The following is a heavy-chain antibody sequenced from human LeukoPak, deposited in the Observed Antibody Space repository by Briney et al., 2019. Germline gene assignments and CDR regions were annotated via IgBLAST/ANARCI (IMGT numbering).Heavy chain of an antibody. Sequence: GGSLRLSCAASTVIFRKYWMGWARQAPGKGLEWVANVAHDGSVKWYVDSVKGRFIISRDNARDSLYLQMNGLRVEDTAIYYCAFFVREPQNWGQGTLVTVSS. J-gene: IGHJ1*01. CDR2: VAHDGSVK. D-gene: IGHD3-10*02. V-gene: IGHV3-7*01. CDR3: AFFVREPQN. CDR1: TVIFRKYW.